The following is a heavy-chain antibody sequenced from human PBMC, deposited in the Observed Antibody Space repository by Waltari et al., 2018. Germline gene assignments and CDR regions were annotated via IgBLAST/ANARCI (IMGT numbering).Heavy chain of an antibody. J-gene: IGHJ6*03. Sequence: QVQLVQSGAEVKKPGASVKVSCKASGYTFTDYYIHWVRQAPGQGLECMGWINPKSGDTRYAQEFQGRVTMTRDTSISTAYMELSRLTSVDTAVYYCATHYYYMDVWGKGTTVTISS. V-gene: IGHV1-2*02. CDR2: INPKSGDT. CDR1: GYTFTDYY. CDR3: ATHYYYMDV.